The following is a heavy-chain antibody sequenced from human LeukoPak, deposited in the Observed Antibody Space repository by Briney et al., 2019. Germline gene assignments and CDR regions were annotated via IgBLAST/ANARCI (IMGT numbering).Heavy chain of an antibody. V-gene: IGHV1-69*06. CDR1: GYTFTSYA. Sequence: ASVKVSCKASGYTFTSYAISWVRQAPGQGLEWMGGIIPIFGTANYAQKFQGRVTITADKSTSTAYMELSSLRSEDTAVYYCARDFEGSGSYTDAFDIWGQGTMVTVSS. CDR2: IIPIFGTA. J-gene: IGHJ3*02. D-gene: IGHD1-26*01. CDR3: ARDFEGSGSYTDAFDI.